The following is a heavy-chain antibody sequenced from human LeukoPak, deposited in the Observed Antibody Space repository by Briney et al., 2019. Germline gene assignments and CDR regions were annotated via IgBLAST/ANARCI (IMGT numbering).Heavy chain of an antibody. D-gene: IGHD1-26*01. J-gene: IGHJ4*02. CDR2: IKPNSGGT. CDR3: AGDLMAATAMGATDY. V-gene: IGHV1-2*02. CDR1: GYTFTGYY. Sequence: GPSVKLSRKASGYTFTGYYMHCVRRAPRHGREWMRWIKPNSGGTNYAQKFQGRVTMTRDTSISTAYMERSRLRSDVTAVYYCAGDLMAATAMGATDYWGQGTLVTVSS.